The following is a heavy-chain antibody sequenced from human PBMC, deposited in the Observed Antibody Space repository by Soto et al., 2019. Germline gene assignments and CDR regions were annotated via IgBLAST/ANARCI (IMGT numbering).Heavy chain of an antibody. V-gene: IGHV3-30*18. Sequence: GSLRLSCAASGFTFSSYGMHWVRQAPGKGLEWVAVISYDGSNKYYADSVKGRFTISRDNSKNTLYLQMNSLRAEDTAVYYCAKDDYSSGWFFDYWGQGTLVTVSS. CDR3: AKDDYSSGWFFDY. D-gene: IGHD6-19*01. CDR1: GFTFSSYG. J-gene: IGHJ4*02. CDR2: ISYDGSNK.